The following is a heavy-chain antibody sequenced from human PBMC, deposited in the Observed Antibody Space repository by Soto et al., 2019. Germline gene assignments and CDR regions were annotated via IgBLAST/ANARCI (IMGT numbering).Heavy chain of an antibody. V-gene: IGHV3-23*01. J-gene: IGHJ4*02. CDR1: GFIFSNYA. D-gene: IGHD6-19*01. CDR2: IGGNGADT. CDR3: AIPSGLTVTGPDY. Sequence: LRLSCAASGFIFSNYAMSWVRQAPGKGLEWVSAIGGNGADTYYADSVKGRFTISRDNSKNILYLQMNSLRAEDTAVYFCAIPSGLTVTGPDYWGQGTLVTVSS.